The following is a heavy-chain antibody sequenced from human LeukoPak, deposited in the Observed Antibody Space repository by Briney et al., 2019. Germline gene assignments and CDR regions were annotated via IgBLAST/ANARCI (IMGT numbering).Heavy chain of an antibody. CDR1: GFTFSSYN. CDR2: ISSSSSYI. J-gene: IGHJ6*03. D-gene: IGHD3-10*01. CDR3: ASEGSGSYYGYYYYMDV. V-gene: IGHV3-21*01. Sequence: GGSLRLSCAASGFTFSSYNMNWVRQAPGKGLEWVSSISSSSSYIYYADSVKGRFTISRDNAKNSLYLQMNSLRAEDTAVYYCASEGSGSYYGYYYYMDVWGKGTTVTISS.